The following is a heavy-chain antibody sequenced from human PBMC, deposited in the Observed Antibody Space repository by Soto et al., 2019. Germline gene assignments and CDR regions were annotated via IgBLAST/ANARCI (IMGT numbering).Heavy chain of an antibody. V-gene: IGHV4-31*03. Sequence: SETLSLTCTVSGGSISSGGYYWSWIRQHPGKGLEWIGYIYYSGSTYYNPSLKSRVTISVDTSKNQFSLKLSSVTAADTAVYYCARGFRRDPSGPPSTFDPWGQGTLVTVSS. J-gene: IGHJ5*02. CDR1: GGSISSGGYY. CDR2: IYYSGST. CDR3: ARGFRRDPSGPPSTFDP. D-gene: IGHD3-10*01.